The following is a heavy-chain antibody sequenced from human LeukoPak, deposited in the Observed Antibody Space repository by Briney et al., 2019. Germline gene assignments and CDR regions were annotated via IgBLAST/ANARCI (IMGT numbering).Heavy chain of an antibody. CDR1: GFTFSSYV. J-gene: IGHJ3*02. D-gene: IGHD3-22*01. CDR2: ISYDGSNE. Sequence: GRSLRLSCAASGFTFSSYVMHWVRQAPGKGLEWVAIISYDGSNEYYADSVKGRFTISRDNSKNTLYLQMNSLRAADTAVYYCARVLGYYDSREGAFDIWGQGTMVTVSS. V-gene: IGHV3-30*04. CDR3: ARVLGYYDSREGAFDI.